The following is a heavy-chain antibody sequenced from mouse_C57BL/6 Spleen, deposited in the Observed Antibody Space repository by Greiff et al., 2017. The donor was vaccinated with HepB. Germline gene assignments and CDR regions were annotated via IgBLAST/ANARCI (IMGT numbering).Heavy chain of an antibody. V-gene: IGHV5-17*01. Sequence: EVHLVQSGGGLVKPGASLKLSCAASGFTFTDYGMHWVRQAPEKGLEWVAYISSGSGNTYYADTVKGRVTISRDNATNTMFLQLTSLRSEDTAVYYCARHDYGDGGFDDWGPGTTLTVSS. CDR2: ISSGSGNT. D-gene: IGHD2-4*01. CDR3: ARHDYGDGGFDD. J-gene: IGHJ2*01. CDR1: GFTFTDYG.